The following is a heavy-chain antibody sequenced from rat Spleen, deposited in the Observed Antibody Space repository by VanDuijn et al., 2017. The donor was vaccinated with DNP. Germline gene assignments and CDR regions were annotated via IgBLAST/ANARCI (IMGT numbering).Heavy chain of an antibody. J-gene: IGHJ3*01. CDR2: ISTGGANT. CDR3: ARQGYGSGYGTWFAY. CDR1: GFTFINYY. V-gene: IGHV5-25*01. D-gene: IGHD4-3*01. Sequence: EVQLVESGGGLVQPGRSMKLSCAASGFTFINYYMAWDRQAPTKGLEWVASISTGGANTHYRDSVKGRFTISRDNAKSTLYLLMDSLRSEDTATYYCARQGYGSGYGTWFAYWGQGTLVTVSS.